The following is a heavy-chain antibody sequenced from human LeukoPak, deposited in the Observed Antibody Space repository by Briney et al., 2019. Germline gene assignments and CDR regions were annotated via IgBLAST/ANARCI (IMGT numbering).Heavy chain of an antibody. Sequence: GGSLRLSCAASGFTFSSYALSWVRQAPGKGLEWVSGISGSGGSTYYADSVKGRFTISRDNSKNSLYLQMNSLRAEDTALYYCAKDVFWNYSAFDIWGQGTMVTVSS. D-gene: IGHD1-7*01. J-gene: IGHJ3*02. CDR3: AKDVFWNYSAFDI. V-gene: IGHV3-23*01. CDR1: GFTFSSYA. CDR2: ISGSGGST.